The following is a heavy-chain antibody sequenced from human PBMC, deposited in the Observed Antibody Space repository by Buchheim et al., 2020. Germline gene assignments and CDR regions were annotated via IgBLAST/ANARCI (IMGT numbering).Heavy chain of an antibody. D-gene: IGHD4/OR15-4a*01. CDR3: ARDRARYGMDV. CDR2: ISYDGSNK. V-gene: IGHV3-30-3*01. J-gene: IGHJ6*02. Sequence: QVQLVESGGGVVQPGRSLRLSCAASGFTFSSYAMHWVRQAPGKGLEWVAVISYDGSNKYYADSVKGRFTISRDNSKNTPYLQMNSLRAEDTAVYYCARDRARYGMDVWGQGTT. CDR1: GFTFSSYA.